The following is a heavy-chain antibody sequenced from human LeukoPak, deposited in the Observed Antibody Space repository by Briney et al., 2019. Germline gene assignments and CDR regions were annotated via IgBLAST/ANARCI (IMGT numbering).Heavy chain of an antibody. J-gene: IGHJ6*03. CDR3: ASGGRTDDYYYYMDV. Sequence: ASVKVSCKASGYTFTSYDINWVRQATGQGLEWMGWMNPNSGNTGYAQKFQGRVTITTDKSTSTAYMELSSLRSEDTAVYYCASGGRTDDYYYYMDVWGKGTTVTVSS. D-gene: IGHD1-14*01. CDR2: MNPNSGNT. CDR1: GYTFTSYD. V-gene: IGHV1-8*03.